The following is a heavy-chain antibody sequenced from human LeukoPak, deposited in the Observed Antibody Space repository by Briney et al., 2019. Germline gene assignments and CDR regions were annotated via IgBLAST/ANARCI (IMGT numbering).Heavy chain of an antibody. D-gene: IGHD3-16*01. V-gene: IGHV3-53*01. Sequence: PGGSPRLSCAASGFTVTGSYMTWVRQAPGKGLEWVSIIYRGGGTSYANSVRGRFTVSRDNSKNTLYLQMNSLRAEDTAVYYCARGASPDVWGKGTTVTVSS. J-gene: IGHJ6*04. CDR2: IYRGGGT. CDR1: GFTVTGSY. CDR3: ARGASPDV.